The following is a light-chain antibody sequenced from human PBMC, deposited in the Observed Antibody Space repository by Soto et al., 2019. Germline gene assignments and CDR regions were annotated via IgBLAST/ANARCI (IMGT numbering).Light chain of an antibody. J-gene: IGLJ2*01. Sequence: QSVLTQPASVSGSPGQSITISCTGTSSDVGSYNLVSWYQQHPGKAPKLMIYEGSKRPSGVSNRFSGSKSGNTASLTISGLQAEDEADYYCCSYAVSSTWVFGGGTKPTVL. CDR3: CSYAVSSTWV. CDR1: SSDVGSYNL. CDR2: EGS. V-gene: IGLV2-23*01.